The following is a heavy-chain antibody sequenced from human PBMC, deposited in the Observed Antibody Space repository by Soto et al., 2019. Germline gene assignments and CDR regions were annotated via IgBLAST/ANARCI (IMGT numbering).Heavy chain of an antibody. V-gene: IGHV3-9*01. CDR2: VSWDSASI. Sequence: PGGSLRLSCTASGFTFENYAMHWVRQAPGKGLEWVSGVSWDSASIGYADSVKGRFTVSRDNAKNSLFLEMNSLIPDDTAFYYCAKNGMRKQWLAPSFDCWGQGMLVTVSS. D-gene: IGHD6-19*01. J-gene: IGHJ4*02. CDR1: GFTFENYA. CDR3: AKNGMRKQWLAPSFDC.